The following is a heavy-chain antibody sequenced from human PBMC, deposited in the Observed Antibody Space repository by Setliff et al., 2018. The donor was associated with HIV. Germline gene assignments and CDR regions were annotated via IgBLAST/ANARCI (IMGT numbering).Heavy chain of an antibody. J-gene: IGHJ4*02. Sequence: SETLSLTCAVYGGSFSDYYWTWIRQPPGKGLEWIGEITHSGRTNFRPSLRSRVTMSRDTSKKQFSLKLTSVTAADTAVYYCVRHGGVRIQRRTGIDYWGQGTLVTVSS. CDR3: VRHGGVRIQRRTGIDY. CDR1: GGSFSDYY. CDR2: ITHSGRT. D-gene: IGHD5-18*01. V-gene: IGHV4-34*01.